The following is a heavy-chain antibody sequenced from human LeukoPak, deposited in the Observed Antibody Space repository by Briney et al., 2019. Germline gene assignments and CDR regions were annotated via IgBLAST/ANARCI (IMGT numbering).Heavy chain of an antibody. V-gene: IGHV4-39*01. CDR2: TYYSGST. Sequence: SETLSLTCTVSGGSISSSSYYWGWIRQPPGKGLEWIGSTYYSGSTYYNPSLKSRVTISVDTSKNQFSLKLSSVTAADTAVYYCARWADEYDYVWGGWVYWGQGTLVTVSS. CDR3: ARWADEYDYVWGGWVY. D-gene: IGHD3-16*01. J-gene: IGHJ4*02. CDR1: GGSISSSSYY.